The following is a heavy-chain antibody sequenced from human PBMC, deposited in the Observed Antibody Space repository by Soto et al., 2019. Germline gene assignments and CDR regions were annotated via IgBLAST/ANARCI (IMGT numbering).Heavy chain of an antibody. V-gene: IGHV4-39*07. Sequence: SATLSLTCTVSGGSISSSSYYWGWIRQPPGKGLEWIGSIYYSGSTYYNPSLKSRVTISVDTSKNQFSLKLSSVTAADTAVYYCARDWGASSSSRIAAFDIWGQGTMVTVSS. D-gene: IGHD6-6*01. J-gene: IGHJ3*02. CDR1: GGSISSSSYY. CDR2: IYYSGST. CDR3: ARDWGASSSSRIAAFDI.